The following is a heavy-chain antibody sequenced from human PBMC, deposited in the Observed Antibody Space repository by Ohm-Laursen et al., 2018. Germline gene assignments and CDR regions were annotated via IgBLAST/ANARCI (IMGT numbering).Heavy chain of an antibody. CDR1: GGSISSYY. Sequence: GTLSLTCTVSGGSISSYYWTWIRQPAGKGLEWIGRTYNGGNTNYNPSLKSRVTMSEDTSKNQFSLKLNSVTAADTAVYYCARQESSGWYPDYWGQGTLVTVSS. V-gene: IGHV4-4*07. CDR3: ARQESSGWYPDY. D-gene: IGHD6-19*01. J-gene: IGHJ4*02. CDR2: TYNGGNT.